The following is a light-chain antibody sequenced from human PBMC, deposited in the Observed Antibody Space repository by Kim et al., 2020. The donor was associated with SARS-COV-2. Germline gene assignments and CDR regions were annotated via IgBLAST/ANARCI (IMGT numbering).Light chain of an antibody. Sequence: EIVLSQSPGTLSLSPGDRATLSCRASQSVSNYLAWYQQKPGQAPRLLIYEASKRAAGIPARFSGSGSGTDFTLTISRLEPGDSAVYFCQQRGSFGQGTRMEIK. CDR1: QSVSNY. CDR2: EAS. CDR3: QQRGS. V-gene: IGKV3-11*01. J-gene: IGKJ5*01.